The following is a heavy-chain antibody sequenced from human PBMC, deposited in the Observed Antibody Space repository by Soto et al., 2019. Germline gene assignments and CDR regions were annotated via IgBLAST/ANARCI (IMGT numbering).Heavy chain of an antibody. CDR1: GFTFSGHW. V-gene: IGHV3-74*03. Sequence: EVQLVESGGDLVQPGGSLRLSCAASGFTFSGHWMHWVRQVPGKGLEWVSRINTDGGSSSYADSVKGRFTIFRDNAKNTLYLQMNGLRAEDTSVYFCAREAGFCSRTSCYRRAFDTWCQGTTVTVSS. D-gene: IGHD2-2*01. CDR3: AREAGFCSRTSCYRRAFDT. CDR2: INTDGGSS. J-gene: IGHJ3*02.